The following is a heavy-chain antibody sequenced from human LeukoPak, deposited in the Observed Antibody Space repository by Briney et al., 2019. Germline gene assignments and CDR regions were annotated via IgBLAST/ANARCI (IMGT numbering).Heavy chain of an antibody. CDR2: INSDGNST. D-gene: IGHD6-19*01. CDR1: GFTFSSYW. CDR3: VRAAAIAVAGTSLLRY. Sequence: PGGSLRLSCAASGFTFSSYWMHWVRQVPGKGLVWVSRINSDGNSTTYADSVKGRFTISRDNAESTLYLQMNSLRAEDTAVYYCVRAAAIAVAGTSLLRYWGQGTLVTVSS. J-gene: IGHJ4*02. V-gene: IGHV3-74*01.